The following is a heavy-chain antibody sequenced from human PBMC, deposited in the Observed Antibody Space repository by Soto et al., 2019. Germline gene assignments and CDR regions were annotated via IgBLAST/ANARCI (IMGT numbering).Heavy chain of an antibody. CDR3: ARGSTTEKVDS. J-gene: IGHJ4*02. D-gene: IGHD4-17*01. CDR1: GGSFSGYF. Sequence: SETLSLTCAVYGGSFSGYFWSWIRQSPGKGLEWIGHIHNSGSPYNNPSLKSRVTISADTSKNQFSLKLTSLTAADTAVYYCARGSTTEKVDSWGQGTLVTVSS. CDR2: IHNSGSP. V-gene: IGHV4-34*01.